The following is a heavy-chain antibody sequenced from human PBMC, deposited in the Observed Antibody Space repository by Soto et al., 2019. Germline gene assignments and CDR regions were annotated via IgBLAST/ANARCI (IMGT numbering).Heavy chain of an antibody. V-gene: IGHV3-9*01. D-gene: IGHD2-21*02. CDR3: AKAEGIIVATAPAY. J-gene: IGHJ4*02. CDR2: ISWNGGSV. Sequence: EVQLVESGGDLVQPGRSLRLSCAASGFTFDDFAMHWVRQTPGRGLEWVAGISWNGGSVGYADSVKGRFTVSRDNAKNSLFLQINSLRSEDTALYYCAKAEGIIVATAPAYWGQGTLVTVSS. CDR1: GFTFDDFA.